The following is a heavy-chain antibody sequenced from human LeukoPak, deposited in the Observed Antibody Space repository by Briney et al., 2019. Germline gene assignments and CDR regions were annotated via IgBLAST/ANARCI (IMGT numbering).Heavy chain of an antibody. D-gene: IGHD6-13*01. CDR1: GYTFTGYY. V-gene: IGHV1-8*02. CDR2: MNPKSGNT. CDR3: ARELGSSYYVD. J-gene: IGHJ4*02. Sequence: GASVKVSCKASGYTFTGYYMHWVRQAPGQGLEWMGWMNPKSGNTGYAQRLQGRVTMTRNTSISTAYMELSTLTSEDTAVYYCARELGSSYYVDWGQGTLVTVSS.